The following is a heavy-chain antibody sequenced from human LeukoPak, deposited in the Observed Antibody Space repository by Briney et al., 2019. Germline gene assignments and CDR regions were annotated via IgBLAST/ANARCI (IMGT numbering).Heavy chain of an antibody. Sequence: ASVKVSCKTSAYTFTNFRIHWVRQAPGQGLEWMGWINTNTGNPTYAQGFTGRFVFSLDTSVSTAYLQISSLKAEDTAVYYCAREIVGATMNYWGQGTLVTVSS. J-gene: IGHJ4*02. D-gene: IGHD1-26*01. CDR3: AREIVGATMNY. CDR1: AYTFTNFR. CDR2: INTNTGNP. V-gene: IGHV7-4-1*02.